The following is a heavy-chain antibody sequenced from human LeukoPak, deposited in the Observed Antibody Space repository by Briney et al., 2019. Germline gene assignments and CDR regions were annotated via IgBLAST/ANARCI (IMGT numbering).Heavy chain of an antibody. Sequence: GGSLRLSCVASGFTFSSYEMNWVRQAPGKGLEWVSVIYSGGSTYYADSVKGRFTISRDNSKNTLYLQMNSLKIEDTAVYYCTTLDTYYYGSGTYSVDYWGQGTLVTVSS. J-gene: IGHJ4*02. CDR2: IYSGGST. CDR1: GFTFSSYE. CDR3: TTLDTYYYGSGTYSVDY. V-gene: IGHV3-53*01. D-gene: IGHD3-10*01.